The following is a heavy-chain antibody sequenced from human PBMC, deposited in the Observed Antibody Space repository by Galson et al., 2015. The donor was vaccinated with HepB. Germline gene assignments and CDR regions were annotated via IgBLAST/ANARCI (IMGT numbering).Heavy chain of an antibody. D-gene: IGHD3-16*01. CDR2: IAYDGSIE. CDR3: AKDWGLGV. CDR1: GFTFSNYG. J-gene: IGHJ6*02. Sequence: SLRLSCAASGFTFSNYGMHWVRQAPGKGLEWVAVIAYDGSIEYYADSVNGRFTISRDNSKNTLYLQMNSLRAEDTGVYYCAKDWGLGVWGQGTTVTVSS. V-gene: IGHV3-30*18.